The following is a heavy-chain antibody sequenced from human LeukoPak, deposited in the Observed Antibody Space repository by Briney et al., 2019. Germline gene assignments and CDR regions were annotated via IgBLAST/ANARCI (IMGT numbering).Heavy chain of an antibody. J-gene: IGHJ4*02. CDR3: ARGRPHIAVAGTRLFFDY. CDR2: IIPIFGTA. CDR1: GGTFSSYA. D-gene: IGHD6-19*01. V-gene: IGHV1-69*13. Sequence: ASVKVSCKASGGTFSSYAISWVRQAPGQGLEWMGGIIPIFGTANYAQKFQGRVTITADESTSTAYMELSSLRSEDTAVYYCARGRPHIAVAGTRLFFDYWGQGTLVTVSS.